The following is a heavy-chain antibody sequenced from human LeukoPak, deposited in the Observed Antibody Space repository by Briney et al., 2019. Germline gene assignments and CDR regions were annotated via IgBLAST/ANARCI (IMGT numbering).Heavy chain of an antibody. V-gene: IGHV3-30*01. J-gene: IGHJ4*02. CDR3: ARSGSYSSFDY. CDR1: GFTFSSYA. CDR2: TSYDGSNK. D-gene: IGHD1-26*01. Sequence: GGSLRLSCAASGFTFSSYAMHWVRQAPGKGLGWVALTSYDGSNKNYADSVKGRFTISRDNSKNTLYLQMNSLRAEDTAVYYCARSGSYSSFDYWGQGTLVTVSS.